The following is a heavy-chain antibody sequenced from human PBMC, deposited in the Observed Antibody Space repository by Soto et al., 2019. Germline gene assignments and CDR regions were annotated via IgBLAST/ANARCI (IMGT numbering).Heavy chain of an antibody. Sequence: QVQLQQWGAGLLKHSETLSLTCAVYGGSFSGYYWSWIRQPPGKGLEWIGEINHSGSTNYNPSLKSRVTISVDTSKNQFSRKLSSVTAADTAVYYCARGLNKDEINWFDPWGQGTLVTVSS. CDR1: GGSFSGYY. J-gene: IGHJ5*02. CDR2: INHSGST. CDR3: ARGLNKDEINWFDP. V-gene: IGHV4-34*01.